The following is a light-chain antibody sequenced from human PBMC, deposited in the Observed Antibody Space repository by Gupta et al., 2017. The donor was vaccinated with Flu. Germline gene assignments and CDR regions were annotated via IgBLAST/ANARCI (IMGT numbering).Light chain of an antibody. Sequence: QSVLTQPPSASGTPGQRVTISCSGSSSNIGNNPVNWYQQFPGTAPKLLIYSNSQRPSGVPDRFSASKSDTSASLAISGLQSDDEADFYCASWDDSLNSPVFGEGTKLTVL. V-gene: IGLV1-44*01. J-gene: IGLJ2*01. CDR3: ASWDDSLNSPV. CDR1: SSNIGNNP. CDR2: SNS.